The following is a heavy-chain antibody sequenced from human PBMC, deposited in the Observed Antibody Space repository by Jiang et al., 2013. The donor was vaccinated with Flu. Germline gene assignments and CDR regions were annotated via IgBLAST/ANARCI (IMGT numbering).Heavy chain of an antibody. CDR1: IQAFTSYW. CDR3: AMPGPAPFSMPDY. V-gene: IGHV5-51*01. Sequence: LKISCKGFWIQAFTSYWIGWVRQMPGKGLEWMGIIYPGDSDTRYSPSFQGQVTISADKSISTAYLQWSSLKASDTAMYYCAMPGPAPFSMPDYWGQGTLVTVSS. CDR2: IYPGDSDT. D-gene: IGHD2/OR15-2a*01. J-gene: IGHJ4*02.